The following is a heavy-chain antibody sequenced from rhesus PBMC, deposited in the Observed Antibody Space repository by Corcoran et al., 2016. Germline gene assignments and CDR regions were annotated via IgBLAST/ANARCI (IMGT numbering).Heavy chain of an antibody. J-gene: IGHJ4*01. Sequence: EVQLVESGGGLVQPGGSLRLSCAASGFTFSDPYMDGVRQAPGKGLEWVSSFDSGSGSPKLYPDSVKGRFTISRDNAKNTVYLQMNSLRAEDTAVYYCASNSGSYYYGYWGQGVLVTVSS. D-gene: IGHD3-16*01. CDR1: GFTFSDPY. V-gene: IGHV3-110*02. CDR3: ASNSGSYYYGY. CDR2: FDSGSGSPK.